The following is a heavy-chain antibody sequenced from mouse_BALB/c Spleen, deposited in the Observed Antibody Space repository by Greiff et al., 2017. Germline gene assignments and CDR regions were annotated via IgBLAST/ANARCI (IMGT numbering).Heavy chain of an antibody. V-gene: IGHV1-54*01. CDR3: ARGRDYDWFAY. Sequence: QVQLQQSGAELVRPGTSVKVSCKASGYAFTNYLIEWVKQRPGQGLEWIGVINPGSGGTNYNEKFKGKATLTADKSSSTAYMQLSSLTSDDSAVYCCARGRDYDWFAYWGQGTLVTVSA. CDR2: INPGSGGT. CDR1: GYAFTNYL. D-gene: IGHD2-4*01. J-gene: IGHJ3*01.